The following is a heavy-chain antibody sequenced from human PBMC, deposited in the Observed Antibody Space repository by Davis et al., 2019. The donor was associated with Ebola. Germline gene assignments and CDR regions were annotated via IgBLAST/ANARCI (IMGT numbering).Heavy chain of an antibody. V-gene: IGHV4-61*08. D-gene: IGHD1-14*01. CDR1: GGFVSSGGYS. Sequence: GSLRLSCAVSGGFVSSGGYSWSWIRQPPGKGLEWIGYYYYSGSTNYNPSLKSRVTISVDTSKNQFSLKLSSVTVADAAVYYCARGTGPVDYWGQGTLVTVSS. J-gene: IGHJ4*02. CDR3: ARGTGPVDY. CDR2: YYYSGST.